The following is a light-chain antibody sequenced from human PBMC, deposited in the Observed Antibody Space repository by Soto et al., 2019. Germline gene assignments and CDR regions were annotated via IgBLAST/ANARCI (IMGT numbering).Light chain of an antibody. J-gene: IGKJ1*01. V-gene: IGKV3-20*01. CDR2: AAS. Sequence: EIVLTQSPGTLSLSPGERATLSCRASQSVSSSYLGWYQQKPGQAPRPLIYAASSRATGIPDRFSGSGSGTDFTLTIRRLEPEDFAVYYCQQYGSSPRTFGQGTKVEI. CDR1: QSVSSSY. CDR3: QQYGSSPRT.